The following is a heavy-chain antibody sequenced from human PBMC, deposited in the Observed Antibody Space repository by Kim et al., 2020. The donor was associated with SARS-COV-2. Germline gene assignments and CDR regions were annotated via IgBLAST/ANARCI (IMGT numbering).Heavy chain of an antibody. CDR2: ISGGGYYT. D-gene: IGHD3-10*01. Sequence: LSLTCAASGFTFSYAMNWVRQAPGKGLEWVSGISGGGYYTYYADSVKGRFTISRDNSKNTLDLQMNSLRAEDTAVYYCAKVGREKTYGLYYFDYWGQGTLVTVSS. CDR1: GFTFSYA. V-gene: IGHV3-23*01. CDR3: AKVGREKTYGLYYFDY. J-gene: IGHJ4*02.